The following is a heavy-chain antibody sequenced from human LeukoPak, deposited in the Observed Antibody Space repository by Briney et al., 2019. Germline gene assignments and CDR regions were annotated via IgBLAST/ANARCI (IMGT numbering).Heavy chain of an antibody. Sequence: SETLSLTCAIYGGSFSGYYWSWLRQPPGKGLEWIGEINHSGSTNYNPSLKSRVTISVDTSKNQFSLKLSSVTDADTSVYYCARQKWEQQGRDYYFNVLDVWGRGTTVIVS. V-gene: IGHV4-34*01. CDR3: ARQKWEQQGRDYYFNVLDV. CDR1: GGSFSGYY. D-gene: IGHD1/OR15-1a*01. CDR2: INHSGST. J-gene: IGHJ6*02.